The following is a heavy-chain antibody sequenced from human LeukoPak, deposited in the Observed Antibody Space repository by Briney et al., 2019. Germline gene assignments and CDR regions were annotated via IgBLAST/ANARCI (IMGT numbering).Heavy chain of an antibody. J-gene: IGHJ4*02. V-gene: IGHV6-1*01. CDR3: AREEYSSGWYHN. Sequence: SQTLSLTCAISGDSVSSNSAAWNWIRQSPSRGLEWLGRTYYRSKWYNDYAVSVKSRITINPDTSKNQFTLQPNSVTPEDTAVYYCAREEYSSGWYHNWGQGTLVTVYS. D-gene: IGHD6-19*01. CDR1: GDSVSSNSAA. CDR2: TYYRSKWYN.